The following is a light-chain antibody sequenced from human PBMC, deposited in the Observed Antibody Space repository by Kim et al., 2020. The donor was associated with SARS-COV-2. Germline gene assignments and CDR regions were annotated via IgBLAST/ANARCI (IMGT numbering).Light chain of an antibody. Sequence: VSPGQTASITCSGDKLGDKYACWYQQKPGQSPVLVIYQDSKRPSGIPERFSGSNSGNTATLTISGTQAMDEADYYCQAWDSSVLVFGGGTQLNV. CDR2: QDS. CDR3: QAWDSSVLV. V-gene: IGLV3-1*01. J-gene: IGLJ3*02. CDR1: KLGDKY.